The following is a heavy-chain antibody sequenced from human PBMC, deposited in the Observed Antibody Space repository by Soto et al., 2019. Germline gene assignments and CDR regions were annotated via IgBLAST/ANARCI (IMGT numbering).Heavy chain of an antibody. CDR2: IWYDGSNK. CDR3: AREQSYGGNPFYYGMDV. V-gene: IGHV3-33*01. D-gene: IGHD4-17*01. Sequence: GGSLRLSCAASGFTFSSYGMHWVRQAPGKGLEWVAVIWYDGSNKYYADSVKGRFTISRDNSKNTLYLQMNSLRAEDTAVYYCAREQSYGGNPFYYGMDVWGQGTTVTVSS. J-gene: IGHJ6*02. CDR1: GFTFSSYG.